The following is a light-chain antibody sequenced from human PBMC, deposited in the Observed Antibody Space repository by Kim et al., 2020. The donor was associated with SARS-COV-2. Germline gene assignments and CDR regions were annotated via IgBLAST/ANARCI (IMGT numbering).Light chain of an antibody. CDR2: RNN. J-gene: IGLJ2*01. CDR1: SSNIGYNY. V-gene: IGLV1-47*01. Sequence: QSALTQPPSASGTPGQRVTISCSGSSSNIGYNYVYWYQQLPGTAPKLLIYRNNQRPSGVPDRFSGSKSGTSASLAISGLRSEDEADYHCAAWDDSLSGLVFGGGTQLTVL. CDR3: AAWDDSLSGLV.